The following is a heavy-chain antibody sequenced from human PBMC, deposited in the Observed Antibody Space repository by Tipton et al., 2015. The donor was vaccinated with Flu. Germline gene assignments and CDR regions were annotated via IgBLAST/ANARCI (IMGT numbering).Heavy chain of an antibody. CDR3: ARAPLTSYSDGSGYYYSWFDS. J-gene: IGHJ5*01. D-gene: IGHD3-22*01. CDR1: GGSISSSY. Sequence: LRLSCTVSGGSISSSYWGWIRQPPGKGLEWIGCIFNSGSTKYNPSLKSRVTISMDSSKSQFSLKLTSVTAADTAVYYCARAPLTSYSDGSGYYYSWFDSWGQGTRVTVSP. V-gene: IGHV4-59*08. CDR2: IFNSGST.